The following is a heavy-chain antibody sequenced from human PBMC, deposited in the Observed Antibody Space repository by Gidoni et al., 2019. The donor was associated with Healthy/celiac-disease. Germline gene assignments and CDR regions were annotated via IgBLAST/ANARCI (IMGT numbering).Heavy chain of an antibody. J-gene: IGHJ6*02. D-gene: IGHD3-3*01. CDR2: ISGSGGST. Sequence: EVQMLESGGGLVQPGGSLSLSCSASGFTFSSYAMRWVRQAPGKGLEWVSAISGSGGSTYYADSVKGRFTSARDNSKNTLYLQMNSLRAEDTAVYYCAKDLLRFLEWLPEVDYGMDVGGQGTTVTVSS. V-gene: IGHV3-23*01. CDR1: GFTFSSYA. CDR3: AKDLLRFLEWLPEVDYGMDV.